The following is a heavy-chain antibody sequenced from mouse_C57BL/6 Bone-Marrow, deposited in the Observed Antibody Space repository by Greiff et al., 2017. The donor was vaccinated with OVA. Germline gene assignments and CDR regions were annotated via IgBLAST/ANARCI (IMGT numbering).Heavy chain of an antibody. J-gene: IGHJ1*03. CDR1: GYSFTGYF. Sequence: EVQGVESGPELVKPGDSVKISCKASGYSFTGYFMNWVMQSHGKSLEWIGRINPYNGDTFYNQKFKGKATLTVDKSSSTAYMELRSLTSEDSAVYYCARQLGLYFDVWGTGTTVTVSS. V-gene: IGHV1-20*01. CDR2: INPYNGDT. D-gene: IGHD2-14*01. CDR3: ARQLGLYFDV.